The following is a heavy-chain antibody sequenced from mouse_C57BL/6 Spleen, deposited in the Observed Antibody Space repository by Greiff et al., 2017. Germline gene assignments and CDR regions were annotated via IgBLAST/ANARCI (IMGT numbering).Heavy chain of an antibody. Sequence: QVQLQQSGAELVRPGTSVKLSCKASGYTFTSYWMHWVKQRPGQGLEWIGVIDPSDSYTNYNQKFKGKATLTVDTSSSTAYMQLSSLTSEDSAVXYCARDDGYPHWYFDVWGTGTTVTVSS. D-gene: IGHD2-3*01. V-gene: IGHV1-59*01. CDR2: IDPSDSYT. CDR1: GYTFTSYW. J-gene: IGHJ1*03. CDR3: ARDDGYPHWYFDV.